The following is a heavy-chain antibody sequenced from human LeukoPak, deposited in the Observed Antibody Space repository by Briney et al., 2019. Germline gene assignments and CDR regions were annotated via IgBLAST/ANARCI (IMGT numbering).Heavy chain of an antibody. CDR3: VRDRLAAAGTLTADS. J-gene: IGHJ4*02. Sequence: PSETVSLTCTVSGGSIISTSHYWGWIRPPPGKGLEWIGTIYYRGITYYNSSLKSRVTVSLDTSKNQFSLKLSSVTAADAAVYYCVRDRLAAAGTLTADSWGQGTLVTVSA. CDR2: IYYRGIT. V-gene: IGHV4-39*07. D-gene: IGHD6-13*01. CDR1: GGSIISTSHY.